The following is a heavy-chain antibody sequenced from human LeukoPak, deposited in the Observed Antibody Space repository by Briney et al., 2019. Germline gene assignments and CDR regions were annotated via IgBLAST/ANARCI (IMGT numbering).Heavy chain of an antibody. Sequence: PGGSLRLSCAASGFTVSSNYMSCVRQAPGKGLEWVSVIYSDASTYYADSVKGRFTISRDNSKNMLYPQMNSLRAEDTAVYYCASHWDYFDYWGQGTLVTVSS. CDR3: ASHWDYFDY. CDR1: GFTVSSNY. CDR2: IYSDAST. J-gene: IGHJ4*02. D-gene: IGHD7-27*01. V-gene: IGHV3-66*04.